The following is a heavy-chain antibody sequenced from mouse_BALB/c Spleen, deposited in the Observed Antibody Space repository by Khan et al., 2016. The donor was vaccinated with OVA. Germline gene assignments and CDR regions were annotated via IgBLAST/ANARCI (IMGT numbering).Heavy chain of an antibody. CDR3: TRIYLSDFDY. V-gene: IGHV1-20*02. CDR1: GYSFTGYF. D-gene: IGHD2-1*01. J-gene: IGHJ2*01. Sequence: VQLKQSGPELVRPGASVKISCKASGYSFTGYFMNWVMQSHGKSLEWIGRINPHIGETFYNQRFKDKATLTVDESSNTAHMELRSLASEDSAVYYCTRIYLSDFDYWGQGTTLTVSS. CDR2: INPHIGET.